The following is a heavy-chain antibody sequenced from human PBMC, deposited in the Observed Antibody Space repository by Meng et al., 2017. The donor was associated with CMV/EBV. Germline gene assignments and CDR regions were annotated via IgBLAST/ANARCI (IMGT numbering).Heavy chain of an antibody. V-gene: IGHV1-69*05. CDR3: ASAVQDVVVPAAIRYSSGWYSPRAFDI. J-gene: IGHJ3*02. D-gene: IGHD2-2*02. CDR1: GGTFSSYA. CDR2: IIPIFGTA. Sequence: SVKVSCKASGGTFSSYAISWVRQAPGQGLEWMGGIIPIFGTASYAQKFQGRVTITTDESASTAYMELSSLRSEDTAVYYCASAVQDVVVPAAIRYSSGWYSPRAFDIWGQGTMVTVSS.